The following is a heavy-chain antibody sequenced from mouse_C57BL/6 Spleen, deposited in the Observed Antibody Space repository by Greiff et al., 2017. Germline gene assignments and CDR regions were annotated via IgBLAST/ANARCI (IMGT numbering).Heavy chain of an antibody. CDR1: GFTFSSYT. CDR2: ISGGGGNT. V-gene: IGHV5-9*01. J-gene: IGHJ4*01. D-gene: IGHD2-4*01. CDR3: ARHEGLPYAMDY. Sequence: EVQLVESGGGLVKPGGSLKLSCAASGFTFSSYTMSWVRQTPEKRLEWVATISGGGGNTYYPDSVKGRFTISRDNAKNTLYLQMSSLRSEDTALYYCARHEGLPYAMDYWGQGTSVTVSS.